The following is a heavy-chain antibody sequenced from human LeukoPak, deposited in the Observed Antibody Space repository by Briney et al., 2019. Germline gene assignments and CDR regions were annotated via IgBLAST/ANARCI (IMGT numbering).Heavy chain of an antibody. V-gene: IGHV4-34*01. CDR1: GGSFSSYY. J-gene: IGHJ4*02. Sequence: SETLSLTCAVYGGSFSSYYWSWIRQPPGKGLEWIGEINHSGSTNYNPSLKSRVTISVDTSKNQFSLKLSSVTAADTAVYYCARVGTDGYNSWGQGTLVTVSS. CDR3: ARVGTDGYNS. D-gene: IGHD5-24*01. CDR2: INHSGST.